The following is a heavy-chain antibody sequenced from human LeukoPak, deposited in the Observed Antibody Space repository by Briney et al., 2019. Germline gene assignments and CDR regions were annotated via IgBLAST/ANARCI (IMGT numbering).Heavy chain of an antibody. D-gene: IGHD3-16*02. CDR1: GLTFSSYA. CDR2: ISAGGTTI. V-gene: IGHV3-23*01. J-gene: IGHJ4*02. CDR3: AKDGGDIEGY. Sequence: GGSLRLSCTASGLTFSSYAMNWVRQAPGKGLEWVSVISAGGTTIHYADSVKGRFTISRDNSKNTVYLQMNSLRAEDTAVYYCAKDGGDIEGYWGQGTLVTVSS.